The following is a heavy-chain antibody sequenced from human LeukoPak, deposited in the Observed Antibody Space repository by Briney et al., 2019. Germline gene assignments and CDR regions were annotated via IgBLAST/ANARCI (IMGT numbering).Heavy chain of an antibody. D-gene: IGHD2-21*02. CDR1: GFTFSSYA. CDR2: ISGSGGNT. J-gene: IGHJ5*02. Sequence: PGGSLRLSCAASGFTFSSYAMSWVRQAPGKGLEWVSAISGSGGNTYYADSVKGRFTISRDNSKNTLYLQMNSLRAEDTAVYYCAKDKLTVPPGLLQGWFDPWGQGTLVTVSS. V-gene: IGHV3-23*01. CDR3: AKDKLTVPPGLLQGWFDP.